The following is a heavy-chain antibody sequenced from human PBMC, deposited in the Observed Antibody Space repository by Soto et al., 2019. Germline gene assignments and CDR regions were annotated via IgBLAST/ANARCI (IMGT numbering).Heavy chain of an antibody. Sequence: EVQLGESGGGLVQPGGSLRLFCAASGVTVSSNYMSWVRQAPGKGLEWVSVIYSGGSTYYADSVKGRFTISRDNSKNTLYLQMNSLRAEDTAVYYCARHGYNYGGGYFDYWGQGTLVTVSS. D-gene: IGHD5-18*01. CDR2: IYSGGST. V-gene: IGHV3-66*04. CDR3: ARHGYNYGGGYFDY. CDR1: GVTVSSNY. J-gene: IGHJ4*02.